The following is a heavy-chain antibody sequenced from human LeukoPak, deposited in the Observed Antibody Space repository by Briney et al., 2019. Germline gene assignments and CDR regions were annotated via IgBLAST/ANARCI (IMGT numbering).Heavy chain of an antibody. CDR3: ARDAVQRGEMASFTGY. CDR1: GFTFSSYW. CDR2: IKQDGSEK. V-gene: IGHV3-7*01. J-gene: IGHJ4*02. Sequence: GGSLRLSCAASGFTFSSYWMSWVRQAPGKGLEWVANIKQDGSEKYYVDSVKGRFTISRDNAKNSLYLQMNSLRAEDTAVYYCARDAVQRGEMASFTGYWGQGTLVTVFS. D-gene: IGHD5-24*01.